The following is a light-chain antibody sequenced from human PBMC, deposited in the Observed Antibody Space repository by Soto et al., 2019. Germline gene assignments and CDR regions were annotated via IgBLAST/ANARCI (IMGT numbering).Light chain of an antibody. V-gene: IGKV3-20*01. Sequence: EILLTQSPATLSLSPGERDTLSWRASQSVSSSYLAWYQQKPGQAPRILIYGEYSRATGIKDRFSGSGSGTDFTLTIGRLEPEDFAVYYCQQYGSSPLTLGGGKKVDIK. CDR1: QSVSSSY. CDR2: GEY. CDR3: QQYGSSPLT. J-gene: IGKJ4*01.